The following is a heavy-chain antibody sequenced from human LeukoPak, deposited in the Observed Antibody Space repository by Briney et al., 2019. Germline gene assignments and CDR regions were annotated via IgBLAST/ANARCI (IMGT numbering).Heavy chain of an antibody. CDR1: GYTFTSYD. CDR3: ARGRAYDSSGYYYP. V-gene: IGHV1-8*01. CDR2: MNPNSGNT. Sequence: ASVKVSCKASGYTFTSYDINWVRQATGQGLEWMGWMNPNSGNTGYAQKFQGRVTMTRNTSISTAYMEPSSLRSEDTAVYYCARGRAYDSSGYYYPWGQGTLVTVSS. D-gene: IGHD3-22*01. J-gene: IGHJ5*02.